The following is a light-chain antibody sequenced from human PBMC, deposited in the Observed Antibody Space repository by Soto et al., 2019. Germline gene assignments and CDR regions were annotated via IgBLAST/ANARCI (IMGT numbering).Light chain of an antibody. CDR1: QGISSY. Sequence: QLTQSPSSLSASVGDRVTITCRASQGISSYLAWYQQKPGKAPKLLIYAASTLQSGVPSRFSGRGSGTDFTLTISSLQPEDFATYYCLQHNSYPWTFGQGTKVDIK. V-gene: IGKV1-9*01. CDR3: LQHNSYPWT. J-gene: IGKJ1*01. CDR2: AAS.